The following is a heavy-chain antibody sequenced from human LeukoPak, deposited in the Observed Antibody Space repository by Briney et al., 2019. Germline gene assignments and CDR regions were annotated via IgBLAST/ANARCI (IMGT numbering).Heavy chain of an antibody. V-gene: IGHV3-33*06. CDR3: AKDSYYYDSSGHSGFDY. Sequence: GGSLRLSCAASGFTFSSYGMHWVRQAPGKGLEWVAVIWYDGSNKYYADSVKGRFTISRDNSKNTLYLQMNSLRAEDTAVYYCAKDSYYYDSSGHSGFDYWGQGTLVTVSS. CDR1: GFTFSSYG. J-gene: IGHJ4*02. D-gene: IGHD3-22*01. CDR2: IWYDGSNK.